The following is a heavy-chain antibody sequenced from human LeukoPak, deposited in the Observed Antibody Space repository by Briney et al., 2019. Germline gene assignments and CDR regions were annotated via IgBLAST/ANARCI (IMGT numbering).Heavy chain of an antibody. CDR1: GGSFSGYY. CDR2: INHSGST. CDR3: ARDRYDFWSGYPQVNWFDP. Sequence: PSETLSLTCAAYGGSFSGYYWSWIRQPPGKGLEWIGEINHSGSTNYNPSLKSRVTISVDTSKNQFSLKLSSVTAADTAVYYCARDRYDFWSGYPQVNWFDPWGQGTPVTVSS. V-gene: IGHV4-34*01. J-gene: IGHJ5*02. D-gene: IGHD3-3*01.